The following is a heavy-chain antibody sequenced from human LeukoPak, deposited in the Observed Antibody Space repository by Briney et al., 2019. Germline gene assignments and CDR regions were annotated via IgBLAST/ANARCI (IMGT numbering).Heavy chain of an antibody. CDR3: ASASGY. J-gene: IGHJ4*02. CDR2: IYTTGST. CDR1: GDSISSDY. D-gene: IGHD6-19*01. Sequence: LETLSLTCSVSGDSISSDYWSWIRQLAGKGLEWIGRIYTTGSTNYNPSLKSRVTMSVGMSKNQFSLKLSSVTAADTAVYYCASASGYWGQGTLVTVSS. V-gene: IGHV4-4*07.